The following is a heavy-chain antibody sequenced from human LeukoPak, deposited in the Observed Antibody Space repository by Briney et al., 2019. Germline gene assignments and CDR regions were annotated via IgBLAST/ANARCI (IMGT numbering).Heavy chain of an antibody. J-gene: IGHJ5*02. CDR2: IYNGVNT. CDR3: ARSRAFNSGAFDP. V-gene: IGHV4-61*01. D-gene: IGHD1-26*01. CDR1: GASVSSASY. Sequence: PSETLSLTCTVSGASVSSASYWSWIRQPPGKGVEWIAHIYNGVNTNYNPSLKSRVTISVDTSKNQFSLRLNSVTAADTAVYYCARSRAFNSGAFDPWGQGSLVTVSS.